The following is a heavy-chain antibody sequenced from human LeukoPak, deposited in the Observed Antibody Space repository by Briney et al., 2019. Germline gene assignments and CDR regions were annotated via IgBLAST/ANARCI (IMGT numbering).Heavy chain of an antibody. CDR2: ISSSGSTI. CDR1: GFTFSSYE. D-gene: IGHD3-22*01. Sequence: GGSLRHSCAASGFTFSSYEMNWVRQAPGKGLEWVSYISSSGSTIYYADSVKGRFTISRDNAKNSLYLQMNSLGAEDTAVYYCAREPSSGYVGIDYWGQGTLVTVSS. CDR3: AREPSSGYVGIDY. V-gene: IGHV3-48*03. J-gene: IGHJ4*02.